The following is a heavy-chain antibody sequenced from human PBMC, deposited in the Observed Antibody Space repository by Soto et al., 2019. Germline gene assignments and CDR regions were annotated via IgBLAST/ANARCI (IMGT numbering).Heavy chain of an antibody. D-gene: IGHD6-13*01. CDR2: IYYSGST. CDR3: ARHRMLSWYFAFDI. CDR1: GGSISSYY. J-gene: IGHJ3*02. V-gene: IGHV4-59*08. Sequence: PSETLSLTCTVSGGSISSYYWSWIRQPPGKGLEWIGYIYYSGSTNYNPSLKSRVTISVDTSKNQFSLKLSSVTATDTAVYYCARHRMLSWYFAFDIWGQGTMVTVSS.